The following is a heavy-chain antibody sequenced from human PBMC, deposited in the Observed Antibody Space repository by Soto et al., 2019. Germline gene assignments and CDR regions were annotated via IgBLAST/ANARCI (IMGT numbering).Heavy chain of an antibody. D-gene: IGHD2-2*01. CDR3: AKGSTGSVLAAAAMHFDQ. CDR2: ISYDGSNE. V-gene: IGHV3-30*18. J-gene: IGHJ4*02. CDR1: GFTFKTYA. Sequence: GGSLRLSCAASGFTFKTYAMHWVRQAPGKGLEWVAVISYDGSNEEYADSVKGRFSVSRDSSEDTLFLQMNSLRPEDTALYFCAKGSTGSVLAAAAMHFDQWGQGTLVTVSS.